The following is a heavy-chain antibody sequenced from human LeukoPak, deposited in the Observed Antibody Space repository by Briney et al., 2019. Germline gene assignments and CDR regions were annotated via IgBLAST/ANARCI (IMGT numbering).Heavy chain of an antibody. V-gene: IGHV3-21*01. J-gene: IGHJ4*02. CDR2: ISSSSSYI. CDR3: ARDHTYYDILTGYTTDYYFDY. CDR1: GFTFSSYA. Sequence: GGSLRLSCAASGFTFSSYAMSWVRQAPGKGLEWVSSISSSSSYIYYADSVKGRFTISRDNAKNSLYLQMNSLRAEDTAVYYCARDHTYYDILTGYTTDYYFDYWGQGTLVTVSS. D-gene: IGHD3-9*01.